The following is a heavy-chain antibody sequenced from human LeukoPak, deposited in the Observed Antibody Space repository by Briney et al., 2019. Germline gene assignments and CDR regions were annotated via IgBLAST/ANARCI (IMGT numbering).Heavy chain of an antibody. V-gene: IGHV3-21*01. J-gene: IGHJ5*02. CDR1: GFTFSISD. D-gene: IGHD2-15*01. CDR3: ARSGCPGGSCYLRYSWLDL. Sequence: GGSLRLSCATSGFTFSISDMSWVREAPGEGVWWVSSITTTSSYISHAVSVRGRFTISRVNAKNSLSLLMDSLRVEDTAVYYCARSGCPGGSCYLRYSWLDLWGRGTLVTVSS. CDR2: ITTTSSYI.